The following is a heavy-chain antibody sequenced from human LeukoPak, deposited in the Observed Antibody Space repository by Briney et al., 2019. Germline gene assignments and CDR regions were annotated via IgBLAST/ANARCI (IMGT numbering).Heavy chain of an antibody. CDR1: GYTFTSYY. J-gene: IGHJ1*01. D-gene: IGHD3-22*01. Sequence: ASVKVSCKASGYTFTSYYMHWVRQAPGQGLEWMGIINPSGGSTSYAQKFQGRITMTRDTSTSTVYMELSSLRSEDTAVYYCARDFHDSSGPPRNFQHWGQGTLVTVS. V-gene: IGHV1-46*01. CDR2: INPSGGST. CDR3: ARDFHDSSGPPRNFQH.